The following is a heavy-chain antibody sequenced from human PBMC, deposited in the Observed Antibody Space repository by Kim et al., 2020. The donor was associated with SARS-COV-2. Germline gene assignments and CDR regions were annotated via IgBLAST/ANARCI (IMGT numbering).Heavy chain of an antibody. CDR1: GSSISNC. D-gene: IGHD3-3*02. Sequence: SETLSLTCSVSGSSISNCWSWIRQPPGKGLEWIGYICYTGSTDYNPSLKSRLTISVDTSKNQFSLKLSSVTAADTAVYYCGRRYKHSNSPFDSWGQGILV. CDR2: ICYTGST. CDR3: GRRYKHSNSPFDS. V-gene: IGHV4-59*08. J-gene: IGHJ4*02.